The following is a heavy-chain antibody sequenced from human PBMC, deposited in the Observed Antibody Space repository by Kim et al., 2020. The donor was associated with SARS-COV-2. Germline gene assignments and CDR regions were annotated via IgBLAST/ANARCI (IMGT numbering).Heavy chain of an antibody. J-gene: IGHJ3*02. Sequence: SETLSLTCTVSGGSISSGGYYWSWIRQHPGKGLEWIGYIYYSGSTYYNPSLKSRVTISVDTSKNQFSLKLSSVTAADTAVYYCARARAITMIVVVTIDAFDIWGQGTMVPVSS. CDR1: GGSISSGGYY. CDR3: ARARAITMIVVVTIDAFDI. V-gene: IGHV4-31*03. D-gene: IGHD3-22*01. CDR2: IYYSGST.